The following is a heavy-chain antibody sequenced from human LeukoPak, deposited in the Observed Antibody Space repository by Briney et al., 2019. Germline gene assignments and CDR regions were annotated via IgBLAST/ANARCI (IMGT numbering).Heavy chain of an antibody. Sequence: PSETLSLTCTVSGGSISSSSYYWGWIRQPPGKGLEWIGSIYYSGSTDYNPSLKSRVTISVDTSKNQFSLNLSSVTAADTAVYYCARGYSSGWYGLGYWGQGTLVTVSS. CDR1: GGSISSSSYY. CDR3: ARGYSSGWYGLGY. V-gene: IGHV4-39*07. J-gene: IGHJ4*02. CDR2: IYYSGST. D-gene: IGHD6-19*01.